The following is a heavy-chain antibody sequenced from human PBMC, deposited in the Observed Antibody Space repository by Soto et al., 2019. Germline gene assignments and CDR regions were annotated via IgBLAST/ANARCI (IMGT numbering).Heavy chain of an antibody. J-gene: IGHJ6*02. V-gene: IGHV4-31*03. D-gene: IGHD4-17*01. CDR3: ARVLGDYERSNYYCMDV. CDR2: IYYSGST. CDR1: DGSISRGAYY. Sequence: SETLSLNCTVSDGSISRGAYYWNWISQHPGKGLEWIGYIYYSGSTYYNPSLKSRVTISVDTSKNQFSLKLSSVTAADTAVYYCARVLGDYERSNYYCMDVWGQGTTVTV.